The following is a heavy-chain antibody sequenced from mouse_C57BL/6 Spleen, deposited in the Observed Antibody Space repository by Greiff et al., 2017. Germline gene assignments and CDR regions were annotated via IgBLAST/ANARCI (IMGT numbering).Heavy chain of an antibody. J-gene: IGHJ2*01. Sequence: QVQLKQPGAELVRPGSSVKLSCKASGYTFTSYWMHWVKQRPIQGLEWIGNIDPSDSETHYNQKFKDKATLTVDKSSSTAYMQLSSLTSEDSAVYYCARSERGYYFDYWGQGTTLTVSS. V-gene: IGHV1-52*01. CDR1: GYTFTSYW. CDR3: ARSERGYYFDY. CDR2: IDPSDSET.